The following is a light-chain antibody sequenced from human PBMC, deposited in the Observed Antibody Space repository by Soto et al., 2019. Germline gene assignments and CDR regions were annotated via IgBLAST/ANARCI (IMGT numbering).Light chain of an antibody. V-gene: IGLV2-14*03. CDR3: ISYTDRQSYL. Sequence: QSSLPQPASVSGSPGQSITISCSGTSSDIGSYDHVAWYQQFPGKSPKLIIYAVSDRPSGVSDRFSGSKSGISASLTISGLQTEEEADYYCISYTDRQSYLFGTGTKVTVL. CDR2: AVS. J-gene: IGLJ1*01. CDR1: SSDIGSYDH.